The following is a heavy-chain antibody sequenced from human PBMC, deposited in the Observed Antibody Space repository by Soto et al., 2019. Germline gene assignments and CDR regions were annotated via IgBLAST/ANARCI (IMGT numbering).Heavy chain of an antibody. J-gene: IGHJ6*02. CDR1: GGSISSGDYY. D-gene: IGHD3-10*01. Sequence: SETLSLTCTVSGGSISSGDYYWSWIRQPPGKGLEWIGYIYYSGSTYYNPSLKSRVTISVDTSKNQFSLKLSSVTAADTAVYYCARASRRVRGVTLYGMDVWGQGTTVTVS. CDR3: ARASRRVRGVTLYGMDV. CDR2: IYYSGST. V-gene: IGHV4-30-4*01.